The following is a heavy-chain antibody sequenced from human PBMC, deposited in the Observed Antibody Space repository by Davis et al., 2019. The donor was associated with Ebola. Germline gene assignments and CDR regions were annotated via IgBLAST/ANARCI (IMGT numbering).Heavy chain of an antibody. D-gene: IGHD7-27*01. CDR1: GYTFTSYY. Sequence: ASVKVSCKASGYTFTSYYMHWVRQAPGQGLEWMGIINPSGGSTSYAQKFQGRVTMTRDTSTSTVYMELSSLRSEDTAVYYCARDAQTGAHGYYYGMDVWGQGTTVTVSS. CDR3: ARDAQTGAHGYYYGMDV. J-gene: IGHJ6*02. V-gene: IGHV1-46*01. CDR2: INPSGGST.